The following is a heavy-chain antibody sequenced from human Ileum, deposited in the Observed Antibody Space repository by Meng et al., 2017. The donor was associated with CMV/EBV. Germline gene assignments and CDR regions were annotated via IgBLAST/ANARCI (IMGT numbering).Heavy chain of an antibody. CDR3: AGGIKTGIVDY. Sequence: QGQPQESGPGMVKPSEALSLTCTVSGGSLGSSDYYWGWIRQPPGKGLEWIATIYYSGSTYYNPSLKTPVTISVDTSKNQFSLRLSSVTAADTAVYYCAGGIKTGIVDYWGQGTLVTVSS. CDR1: GGSLGSSDYY. D-gene: IGHD3-9*01. J-gene: IGHJ4*02. V-gene: IGHV4-39*07. CDR2: IYYSGST.